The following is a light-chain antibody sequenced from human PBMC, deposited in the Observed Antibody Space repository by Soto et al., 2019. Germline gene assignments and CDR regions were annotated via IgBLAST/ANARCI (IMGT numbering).Light chain of an antibody. Sequence: QSALTQPASVSGSPGQSITISCTGTSSDVGSYNLVSWYQQHPGKAPKLMIYDVSKRPSGVSNRFSGSKSGNTASLTISGLQAEDEADYYCCSYAGSSTFPLDVFGTGTKVTVL. J-gene: IGLJ1*01. CDR2: DVS. CDR1: SSDVGSYNL. CDR3: CSYAGSSTFPLDV. V-gene: IGLV2-23*02.